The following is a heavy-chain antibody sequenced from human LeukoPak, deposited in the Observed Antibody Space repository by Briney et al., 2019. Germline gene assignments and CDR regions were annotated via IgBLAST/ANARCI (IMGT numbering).Heavy chain of an antibody. CDR2: IYYSGST. CDR1: GGSISSYY. CDR3: AREKFETTIYRYSSSWYSIARFDP. V-gene: IGHV4-59*01. D-gene: IGHD6-13*01. Sequence: SETLSLTCTVSGGSISSYYWSWIRQPPGKGLEWIGYIYYSGSTNYNPSLKSRVTISVDTSKNQFSLKLGSVTAADTAVYYCAREKFETTIYRYSSSWYSIARFDPWGQGTLVTVSS. J-gene: IGHJ5*02.